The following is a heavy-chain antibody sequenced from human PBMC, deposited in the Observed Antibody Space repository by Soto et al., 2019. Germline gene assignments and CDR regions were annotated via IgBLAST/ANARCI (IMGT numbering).Heavy chain of an antibody. D-gene: IGHD2-2*01. CDR3: AKGTYCSSTSCYFDY. J-gene: IGHJ4*02. Sequence: GALRLSCAASGFTFGTYTMNWVRQAPGKGLEWVSGIGAGGDTHYADSVKGRFTISRDNSKNMLLLQMNSLRAEDTAVYYCAKGTYCSSTSCYFDYWGQGTLVTVSS. CDR1: GFTFGTYT. CDR2: IGAGGDT. V-gene: IGHV3-23*01.